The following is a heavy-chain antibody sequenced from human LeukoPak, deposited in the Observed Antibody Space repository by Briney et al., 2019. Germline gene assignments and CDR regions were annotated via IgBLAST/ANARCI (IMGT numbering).Heavy chain of an antibody. CDR3: ARAKDTAMVIDY. V-gene: IGHV4-59*01. CDR2: IYYSGST. CDR1: GGPISICY. Sequence: SESLSLPCTVSGGPISICYWRCMRGPPGRGLVGIGDIYYSGSTNYNPSLKSRVTISEDTSKNQFSLKLSSVTAADTAVYYCARAKDTAMVIDYWGQGTLVTVSS. D-gene: IGHD5-18*01. J-gene: IGHJ4*02.